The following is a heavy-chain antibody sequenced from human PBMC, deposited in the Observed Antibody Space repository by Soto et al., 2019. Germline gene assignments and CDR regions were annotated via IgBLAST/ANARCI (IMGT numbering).Heavy chain of an antibody. CDR1: GGSISSYY. CDR3: ARRYGWNFDY. D-gene: IGHD6-19*01. CDR2: IYYSGST. Sequence: PSESLSLTCTVSGGSISSYYWSWIRQPPGKGLEWIGYIYYSGSTNYNPSLKSRVTISVDTSKNQFSLKLSSVTAADTDVYYCARRYGWNFDYWGQGTLVNVSS. J-gene: IGHJ4*02. V-gene: IGHV4-59*08.